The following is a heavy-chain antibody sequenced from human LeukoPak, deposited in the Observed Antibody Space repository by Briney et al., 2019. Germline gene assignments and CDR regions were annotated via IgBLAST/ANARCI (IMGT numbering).Heavy chain of an antibody. CDR1: GFTFSSYN. Sequence: GGSLRLSCAASGFTFSSYNMDWVRQAPGKGLEWVSFIDSSSRYIYQADSVKGRFTISRDNAKSTVFLQMNSLRAEDTAVYYCARVGGHCTSTSCPPPDYWGQGTLVTVSS. D-gene: IGHD2-2*01. CDR3: ARVGGHCTSTSCPPPDY. J-gene: IGHJ4*02. V-gene: IGHV3-21*01. CDR2: IDSSSRYI.